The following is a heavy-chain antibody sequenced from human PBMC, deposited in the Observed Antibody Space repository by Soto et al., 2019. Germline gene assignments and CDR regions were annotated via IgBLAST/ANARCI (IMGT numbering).Heavy chain of an antibody. Sequence: QVQLVESGGGVVQPGRSLRLSCAASGSTFSKYGMHWVRQAPGKGLEWVAVISHDGSNKDYADSVKGRFTISRDNSKNKLYLQLARLRGAETAVYYFASNLRGNYCDGIDGWGQGTKVTVS. V-gene: IGHV3-30*03. D-gene: IGHD3-16*01. CDR3: ASNLRGNYCDGIDG. CDR1: GSTFSKYG. J-gene: IGHJ6*02. CDR2: ISHDGSNK.